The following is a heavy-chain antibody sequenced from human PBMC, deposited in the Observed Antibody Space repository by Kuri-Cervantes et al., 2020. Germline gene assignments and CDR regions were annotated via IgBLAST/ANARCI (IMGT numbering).Heavy chain of an antibody. CDR2: ISWNSGSI. Sequence: SLKISCAASGFTFDDYAMHWVRQAPGKGLEWVSGISWNSGSIGYADSVKGRFTISRDNPKNTLYLQMSSLRAEDTAVYYCASLRYGSGSYYSDYWGQGTLVTVSS. V-gene: IGHV3-9*01. D-gene: IGHD3-10*01. CDR3: ASLRYGSGSYYSDY. CDR1: GFTFDDYA. J-gene: IGHJ4*02.